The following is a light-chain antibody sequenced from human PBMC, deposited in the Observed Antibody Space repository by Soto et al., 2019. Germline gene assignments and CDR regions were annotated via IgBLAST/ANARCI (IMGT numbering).Light chain of an antibody. V-gene: IGKV3-15*01. Sequence: EIVMTQSPATLSVSPGERATLSFRASPSVGSNLAWYQQKPGQAPRLLIYGASTRATGIPARFSGSGSGTEFTLTISSLQSEDFAVYYCQQYNNWPQTFGQGTKVDMK. CDR3: QQYNNWPQT. J-gene: IGKJ1*01. CDR1: PSVGSN. CDR2: GAS.